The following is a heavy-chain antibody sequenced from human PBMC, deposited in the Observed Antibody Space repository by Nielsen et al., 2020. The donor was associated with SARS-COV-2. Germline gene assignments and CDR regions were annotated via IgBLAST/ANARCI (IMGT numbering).Heavy chain of an antibody. Sequence: GSLRLSCAASGFTFSSYSMNWVRQAPGKGLEWVAVIWYDGSNKYYADSVKGRFTISRDNSKNTLYLQMNSLRAEDTAVYYCARDLHVYGDYDDDYWGQGTLVTVSS. CDR3: ARDLHVYGDYDDDY. J-gene: IGHJ4*02. D-gene: IGHD4-17*01. CDR2: IWYDGSNK. CDR1: GFTFSSYS. V-gene: IGHV3-33*08.